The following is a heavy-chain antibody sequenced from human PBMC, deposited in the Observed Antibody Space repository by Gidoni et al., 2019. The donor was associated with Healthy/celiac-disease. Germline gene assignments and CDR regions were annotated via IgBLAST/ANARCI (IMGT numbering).Heavy chain of an antibody. Sequence: QVQLQQWGAGLLKPSETLSLTCAVYGGSFSGYYWSWIRQPPGKGLEWIGEINHSGSTNYNPSLKSRVTISVDTSKNQFSLKLSSVTAADTAVYYCARGISDSSGYEGRYFDYWGQGTLVTVSS. V-gene: IGHV4-34*01. D-gene: IGHD3-22*01. CDR3: ARGISDSSGYEGRYFDY. CDR1: GGSFSGYY. J-gene: IGHJ4*02. CDR2: INHSGST.